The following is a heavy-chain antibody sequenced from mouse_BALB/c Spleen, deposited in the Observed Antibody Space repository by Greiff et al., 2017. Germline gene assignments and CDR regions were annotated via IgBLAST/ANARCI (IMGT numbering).Heavy chain of an antibody. Sequence: EVQLQQSGPELEKPGASVKISCKASGYSFTGYNMNWVKQSNGKSLEWIGNIDPYYGCTSYNQKFKGKATLTVDKSSSTAYMQLKSLTSEDSAVYYCARRGCGNYGDAMDYWGQGTSVTVSS. D-gene: IGHD2-1*01. CDR1: GYSFTGYN. CDR3: ARRGCGNYGDAMDY. CDR2: IDPYYGCT. V-gene: IGHV1-39*01. J-gene: IGHJ4*01.